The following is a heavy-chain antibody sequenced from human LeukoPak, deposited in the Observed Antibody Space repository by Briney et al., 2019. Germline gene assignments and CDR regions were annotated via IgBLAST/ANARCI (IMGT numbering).Heavy chain of an antibody. V-gene: IGHV5-51*01. D-gene: IGHD6-25*01. CDR3: ARRLTSSGPNFDY. CDR1: GSSFSDYW. J-gene: IGHJ4*02. Sequence: GASLKISCKGSGSSFSDYWIGWGRQLPGKGLEWMGIIYPGDSNTRYTPSFQGQVTIPADKSISTAYLQWSSLKASDTAMYYCARRLTSSGPNFDYWGQGTLVTASS. CDR2: IYPGDSNT.